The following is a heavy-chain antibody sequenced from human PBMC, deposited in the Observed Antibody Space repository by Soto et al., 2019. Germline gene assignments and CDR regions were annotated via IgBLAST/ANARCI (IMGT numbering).Heavy chain of an antibody. J-gene: IGHJ4*02. D-gene: IGHD6-13*01. CDR1: GFTFSSYW. CDR2: IKQDGSEK. V-gene: IGHV3-7*01. Sequence: GGSLRLSCAASGFTFSSYWMSWVRQAPGKGLEWVANIKQDGSEKYYVDSVKGRFTISRDNAKNSLYLQMNSLRAEDTAVYYCARVWLLAAAGGNFDYWGQGTLVTVSS. CDR3: ARVWLLAAAGGNFDY.